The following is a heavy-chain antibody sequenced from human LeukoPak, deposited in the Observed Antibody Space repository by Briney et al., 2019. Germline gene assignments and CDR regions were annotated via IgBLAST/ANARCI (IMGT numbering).Heavy chain of an antibody. D-gene: IGHD6-19*01. CDR2: IYYSGST. Sequence: PSETLSLTCTVSGGSISSSSFYWGWIRQPPGKGLEWIGSIYYSGSTYYNPSLKSRVTISADTSKNHFSLKLSSVTAADTAVYYCASYINPYNNGWYPDYWGQGTLVTVSS. J-gene: IGHJ4*02. V-gene: IGHV4-39*02. CDR1: GGSISSSSFY. CDR3: ASYINPYNNGWYPDY.